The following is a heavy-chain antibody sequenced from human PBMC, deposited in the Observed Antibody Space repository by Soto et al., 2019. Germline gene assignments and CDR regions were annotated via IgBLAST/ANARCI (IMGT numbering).Heavy chain of an antibody. CDR2: INYNSASI. D-gene: IGHD6-13*01. J-gene: IGHJ4*02. CDR3: VKGWGSSWSFHFNY. Sequence: GGSLRLSCAASGFTFNDYAMHWVRQAPGKGLEWVSGINYNSASIGYADSVRGRFTISRDNAETSLSLQMNSLRTEDTALYYCVKGWGSSWSFHFNYWGQGALVTVSS. CDR1: GFTFNDYA. V-gene: IGHV3-9*01.